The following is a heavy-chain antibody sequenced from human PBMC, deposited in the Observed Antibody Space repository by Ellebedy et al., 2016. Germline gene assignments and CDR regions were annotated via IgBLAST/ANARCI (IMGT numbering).Heavy chain of an antibody. Sequence: GESLKISXAASGFTVSSNYMSWVRQAPGKGLEWVANIKQDGSEKYYVDSVKGRFTISRDNSKNTLYLQMNSLRAKDTAVYYCARGPRSSGITMVRGENTRPKGGHFDYWGQGTLVTVSS. D-gene: IGHD3-10*01. CDR3: ARGPRSSGITMVRGENTRPKGGHFDY. J-gene: IGHJ4*02. CDR2: IKQDGSEK. CDR1: GFTVSSNY. V-gene: IGHV3-7*01.